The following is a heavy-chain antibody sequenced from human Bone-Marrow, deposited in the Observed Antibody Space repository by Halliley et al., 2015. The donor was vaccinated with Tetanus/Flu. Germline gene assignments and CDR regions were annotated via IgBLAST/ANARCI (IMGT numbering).Heavy chain of an antibody. CDR3: ARDGSLVLTQSVDFYFAS. CDR2: WIGKST. D-gene: IGHD5-12*01. J-gene: IGHJ4*02. Sequence: WIGKSTSYIDSVKGRFAISRNIAQNSLFLQMSSLRSEDTGLYFCARDGSLVLTQSVDFYFASWGQGTLVTVSS. V-gene: IGHV3-20*03.